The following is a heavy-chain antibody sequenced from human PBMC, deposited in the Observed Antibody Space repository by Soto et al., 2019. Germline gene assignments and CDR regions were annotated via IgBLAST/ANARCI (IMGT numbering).Heavy chain of an antibody. CDR3: ARDPLVAGEAFDI. CDR1: GYTFTSYG. J-gene: IGHJ3*02. D-gene: IGHD6-19*01. CDR2: ISAYNGNT. Sequence: GASVKVSCKASGYTFTSYGISWVRQAPGQGLEWMGWISAYNGNTNYAQNLQGRVTMTTDTSTSTAYMELRSLRSDDTAVYYCARDPLVAGEAFDIWSQGTMVTVSS. V-gene: IGHV1-18*01.